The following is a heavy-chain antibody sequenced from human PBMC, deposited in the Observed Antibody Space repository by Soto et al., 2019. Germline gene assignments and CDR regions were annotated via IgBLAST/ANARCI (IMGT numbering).Heavy chain of an antibody. CDR3: ASGKGTEEKYYYYGMDI. V-gene: IGHV1-3*01. J-gene: IGHJ6*02. CDR2: INGGTGQT. Sequence: ASVKVSCKASGYSFSTYAMHWVRQAPGQSLEWMGWINGGTGQTKFSQRFQDRITITRDTSASTAYMELSSLRSEDTAVYYCASGKGTEEKYYYYGMDIWGQGTTVTVSS. CDR1: GYSFSTYA.